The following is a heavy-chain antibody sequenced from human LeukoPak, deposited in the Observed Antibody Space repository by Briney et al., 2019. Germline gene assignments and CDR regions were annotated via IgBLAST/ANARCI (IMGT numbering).Heavy chain of an antibody. CDR3: AKAFSIPAAAGSWFDS. J-gene: IGHJ5*01. CDR1: GFTFSIYG. D-gene: IGHD6-13*01. CDR2: ITGSGGST. V-gene: IGHV3-23*01. Sequence: GGSLRLSCAASGFTFSIYGMSCVRHAPGKGLEWISGITGSGGSTYYADSVKGQFTISRDNSKNTLYLQMNSLRAEDTAVYYCAKAFSIPAAAGSWFDSWGQGTLVTVSS.